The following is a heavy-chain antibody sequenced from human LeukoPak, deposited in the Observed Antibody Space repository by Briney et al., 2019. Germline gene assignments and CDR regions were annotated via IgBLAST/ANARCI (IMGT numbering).Heavy chain of an antibody. CDR3: ATGTRGYSYGYLYYYGMDV. J-gene: IGHJ6*02. D-gene: IGHD5-18*01. CDR1: GYTLTELS. V-gene: IGHV1-24*01. CDR2: FDPEDGET. Sequence: GASVKVSCKVSGYTLTELSMHWVRQAPGKELEWMGGFDPEDGETIYAQKFQGRVTMTEDTSTDTAYMELSSLRSEDTAVYYCATGTRGYSYGYLYYYGMDVWGQGTTVTVSS.